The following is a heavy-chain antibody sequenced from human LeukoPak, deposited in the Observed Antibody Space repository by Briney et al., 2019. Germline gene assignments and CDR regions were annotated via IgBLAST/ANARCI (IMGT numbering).Heavy chain of an antibody. CDR1: GYTFTGYY. V-gene: IGHV1-2*02. D-gene: IGHD2-2*02. J-gene: IGHJ3*02. CDR2: INPNSGGT. CDR3: ARATEEIVVVPAAIRGDAFDI. Sequence: GASVKVSCKASGYTFTGYYMHWVRQAPGQGLEWMGWINPNSGGTNYAQKFQGRVTMTRDTSISTAYMELSRLRSDDTAVYYCARATEEIVVVPAAIRGDAFDIWGQGTMVTVSS.